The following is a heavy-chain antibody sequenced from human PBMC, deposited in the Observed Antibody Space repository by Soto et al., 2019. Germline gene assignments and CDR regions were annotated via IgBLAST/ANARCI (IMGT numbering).Heavy chain of an antibody. D-gene: IGHD3-22*01. CDR3: ARGDLYYYDSRGYYLPDY. CDR2: ISAYNGNT. J-gene: IGHJ4*02. Sequence: QVPLVQSGAEVKKPGASVKVSCKASGYTFASYGISWVRQAPGQGLEWMGWISAYNGNTNYAQKLQGRVTMTTDTSTSTAYMELTSLRSEETAVYYCARGDLYYYDSRGYYLPDYWGQGTLVTVSS. V-gene: IGHV1-18*01. CDR1: GYTFASYG.